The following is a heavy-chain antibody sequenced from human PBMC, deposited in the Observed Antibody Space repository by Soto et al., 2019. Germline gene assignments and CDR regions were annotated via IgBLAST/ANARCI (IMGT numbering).Heavy chain of an antibody. V-gene: IGHV4-30-4*01. Sequence: SETLSLTCTVSGDSISSGDYYWSWIRQPPGKGLEWIGYLYYSGSTYYNPSLKSRITMSVDTSKTHFSLNLRSVTAADTAVYYCARATTALHGFDIWGQGTMVTV. J-gene: IGHJ3*02. CDR2: LYYSGST. CDR1: GDSISSGDYY. CDR3: ARATTALHGFDI. D-gene: IGHD1-26*01.